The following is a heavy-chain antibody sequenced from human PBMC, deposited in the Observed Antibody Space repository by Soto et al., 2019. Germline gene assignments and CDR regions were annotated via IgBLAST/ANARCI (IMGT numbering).Heavy chain of an antibody. J-gene: IGHJ5*02. CDR1: GGSISSYY. V-gene: IGHV4-59*08. D-gene: IGHD2-2*01. CDR2: IYYSGST. Sequence: SETLSLTCTVSGGSISSYYWSWIRQPPGKGLEWIGYIYYSGSTNYNPSLKSRVTISVDTSKNQFSLKLSSVTAADTAVYYCARSRSLHGTSHFEWRDCSSTSCVNWFDPWGQGTLVTVSS. CDR3: ARSRSLHGTSHFEWRDCSSTSCVNWFDP.